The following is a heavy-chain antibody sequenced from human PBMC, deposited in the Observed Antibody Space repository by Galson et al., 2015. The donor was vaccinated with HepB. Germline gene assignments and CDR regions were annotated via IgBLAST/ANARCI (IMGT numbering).Heavy chain of an antibody. V-gene: IGHV1-58*02. Sequence: SVKVSCKASGFNFTSSAMQWVRQARGQRLEWIGWIVVGSGNTKDAQKFQERVTVTRDMSTRTAYMELSSLRSEDTAVCYCAAGIVGTTTPDFDSWGQGTLVTVSS. J-gene: IGHJ4*02. CDR2: IVVGSGNT. CDR1: GFNFTSSA. CDR3: AAGIVGTTTPDFDS. D-gene: IGHD1-26*01.